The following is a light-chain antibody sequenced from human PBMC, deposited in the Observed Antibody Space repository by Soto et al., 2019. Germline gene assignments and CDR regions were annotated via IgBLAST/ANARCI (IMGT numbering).Light chain of an antibody. CDR2: DAS. V-gene: IGKV3-15*01. J-gene: IGKJ1*01. Sequence: EIVWSPAPAGLSMSPVEIAPLSFRASQSVSSNLAWYQQKPGQAPRLLIYDASSRATGIPARFSGSGSRTEFTLTISGLQSEDFAVYYCQQHYNWSRTFGQATTVDLK. CDR3: QQHYNWSRT. CDR1: QSVSSN.